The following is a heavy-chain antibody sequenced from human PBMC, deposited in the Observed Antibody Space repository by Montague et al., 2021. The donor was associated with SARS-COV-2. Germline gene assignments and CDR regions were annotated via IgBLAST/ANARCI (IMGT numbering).Heavy chain of an antibody. CDR3: ARPLVRGVPKAFDI. J-gene: IGHJ3*02. D-gene: IGHD3-10*01. CDR2: IYYSGTT. V-gene: IGHV4-39*01. Sequence: SETLSLTCTVSGGSITRNYYWGWIRQPPGKGLEWVGNIYYSGTTFINPSLECRVTISVDASKNQFSLNLTSVTAAGTAVYYCARPLVRGVPKAFDIWGQGALVIVSS. CDR1: GGSITRNYY.